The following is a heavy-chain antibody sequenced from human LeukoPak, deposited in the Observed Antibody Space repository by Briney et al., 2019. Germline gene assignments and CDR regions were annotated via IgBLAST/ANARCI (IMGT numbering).Heavy chain of an antibody. V-gene: IGHV1-2*02. CDR2: INPNSGGT. CDR1: GYTFTAFY. Sequence: ASVKVSCKTSGYTFTAFYMHWVRQAPGQGLEWMGWINPNSGGTNYAQKFQGRVTMTRDTSISTAYMELSRLTSDDTAVYYCARGGLFGDNWFGPWGQGTLVTVSS. CDR3: ARGGLFGDNWFGP. J-gene: IGHJ5*02. D-gene: IGHD3-10*01.